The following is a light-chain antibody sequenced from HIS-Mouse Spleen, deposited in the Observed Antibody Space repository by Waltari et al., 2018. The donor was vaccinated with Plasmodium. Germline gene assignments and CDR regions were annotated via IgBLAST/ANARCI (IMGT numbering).Light chain of an antibody. CDR1: ALPKKY. Sequence: SYELTQPPSVSVSPGQTARITCSGEALPKKYAYWYQQKSGQAPVLVIYEDSKRPSGIPERFSGSSSGTMATWTISGAQVEDEADYYCYSTDSSGNHRVFGGGTKLTVL. CDR2: EDS. CDR3: YSTDSSGNHRV. V-gene: IGLV3-10*01. J-gene: IGLJ3*02.